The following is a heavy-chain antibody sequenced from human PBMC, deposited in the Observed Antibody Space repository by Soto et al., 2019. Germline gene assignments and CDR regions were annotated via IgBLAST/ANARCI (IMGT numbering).Heavy chain of an antibody. J-gene: IGHJ4*02. CDR1: GDSVSGNSAA. CDR3: AREFPYYERSDSYFAY. Sequence: PSQTLSLTCAISGDSVSGNSAAWNWIRQSPSRGLEWLGRTYYRSKWYNDYAVSVKSRITVTPGTSKNQFSLHLNSVTPEDTAVYYGAREFPYYERSDSYFAYGGRGALAPAPS. CDR2: TYYRSKWYN. D-gene: IGHD3-16*01. V-gene: IGHV6-1*01.